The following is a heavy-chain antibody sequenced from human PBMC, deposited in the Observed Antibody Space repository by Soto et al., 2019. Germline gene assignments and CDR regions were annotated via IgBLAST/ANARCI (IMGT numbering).Heavy chain of an antibody. D-gene: IGHD6-19*01. CDR3: ARSIAVAGTPEFDY. J-gene: IGHJ4*02. V-gene: IGHV3-30-3*01. Sequence: QVQLVESGGGVVQPGRSLRLSCVASGLTFSSYTMHWVRQAPGKGLEWVAVISYDDGVNKYYADSVKGRFTISRDNSKTTLYLQMNSLRAEDTAVYYCARSIAVAGTPEFDYWGQGALVTVSS. CDR2: ISYDDGVNK. CDR1: GLTFSSYT.